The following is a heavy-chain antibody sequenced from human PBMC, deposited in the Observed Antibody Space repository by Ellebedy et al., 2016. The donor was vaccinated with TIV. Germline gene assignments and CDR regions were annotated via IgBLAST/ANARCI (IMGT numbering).Heavy chain of an antibody. CDR3: VRIEDCGWALDH. J-gene: IGHJ4*02. V-gene: IGHV1-69*13. CDR2: VIPIIGAL. D-gene: IGHD6-19*01. Sequence: AASVKVSCKASGYILSSYAISWVRQAPGQGLEWMGGVIPIIGALNYAQDFQGRVTITADAFTYTSHMLLSSLRSDDTAIYYCVRIEDCGWALDHWGQGTLVTVSS. CDR1: GYILSSYA.